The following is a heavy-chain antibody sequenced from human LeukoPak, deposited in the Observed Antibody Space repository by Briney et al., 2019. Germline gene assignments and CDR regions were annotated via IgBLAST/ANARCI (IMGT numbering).Heavy chain of an antibody. CDR1: GYTFTIYY. CDR3: ARGRHILMVTVNFDY. Sequence: ASVKVSFKASGYTFTIYYMHWVRQAPGQGLEWMGIINPSGGDTRYAQSFQGRVTMSGDTSTSTFYMELSSLRSEDTAVYYCARGRHILMVTVNFDYWGQGALVTVSS. J-gene: IGHJ4*02. V-gene: IGHV1-46*01. CDR2: INPSGGDT. D-gene: IGHD2-21*02.